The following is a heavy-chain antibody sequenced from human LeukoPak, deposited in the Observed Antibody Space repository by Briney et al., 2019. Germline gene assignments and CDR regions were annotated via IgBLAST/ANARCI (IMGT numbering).Heavy chain of an antibody. Sequence: SGPTLVKPTQTLTLTCTFSGFSLSTSGVGVGWIRQPPGKALERLAPIYWDDDKRYSPSLKSRLTITKDTSKNQVVLTMTNMDPVDTATYYCAHWKAAAGTWAFDYWGQGTLVTVSS. V-gene: IGHV2-5*02. J-gene: IGHJ4*02. CDR1: GFSLSTSGVG. CDR2: IYWDDDK. CDR3: AHWKAAAGTWAFDY. D-gene: IGHD6-13*01.